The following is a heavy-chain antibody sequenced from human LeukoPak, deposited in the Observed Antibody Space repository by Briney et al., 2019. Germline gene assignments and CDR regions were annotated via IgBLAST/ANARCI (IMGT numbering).Heavy chain of an antibody. J-gene: IGHJ3*02. CDR3: ASPKMATIRGAFDI. CDR2: ISGSGGST. V-gene: IGHV3-23*01. D-gene: IGHD5-24*01. CDR1: GFTFSSYS. Sequence: GGSLRLSCAASGFTFSSYSMNWVRQAPGKGLEWVSAISGSGGSTYYADSVKGRFTISRDNSKNTLYLQMNSLRAEDTAVYYCASPKMATIRGAFDIWGQGTMVTVSS.